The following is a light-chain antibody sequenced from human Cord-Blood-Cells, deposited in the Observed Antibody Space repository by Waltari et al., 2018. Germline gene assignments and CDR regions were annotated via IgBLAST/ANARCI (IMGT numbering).Light chain of an antibody. CDR3: QLSYSTPWT. J-gene: IGKJ1*01. V-gene: IGKV1-39*01. Sequence: DIQMTYCPPSLSASGGDRVTITCRARQRIISNLNWYQQKPGKAPKLLIYAASSLQSGGRSRFSDSGSGTGVTLCVSSRRAEDFATYYCQLSYSTPWTCGQGTSVEIK. CDR1: QRIISN. CDR2: AAS.